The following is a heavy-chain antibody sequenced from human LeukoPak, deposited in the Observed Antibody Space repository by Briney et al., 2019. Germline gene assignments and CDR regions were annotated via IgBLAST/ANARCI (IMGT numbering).Heavy chain of an antibody. V-gene: IGHV3-30*03. CDR3: ARDNRYSYGGLYDY. Sequence: GGSLRLSCAASGSTLSSYGMHWVRQAPGKGLEWVAVISYDGSNKYYADSVKGRFTISRDNSKNTLDLQMSSPRAEDTAVYYCARDNRYSYGGLYDYWGQGTLVTVSS. D-gene: IGHD5-18*01. J-gene: IGHJ4*02. CDR1: GSTLSSYG. CDR2: ISYDGSNK.